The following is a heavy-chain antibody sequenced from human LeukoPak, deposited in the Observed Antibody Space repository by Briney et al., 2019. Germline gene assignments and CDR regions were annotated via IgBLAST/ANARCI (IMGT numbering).Heavy chain of an antibody. CDR2: INAYNGNT. CDR1: GYTFTSYG. V-gene: IGHV1-18*01. Sequence: ASVKVSCKSSGYTFTSYGISWLRQAPGQELEWMGWINAYNGNTNYAQKLQGRVTMTTDTSTNTAYMELRSLRSDDTAVYYCARDRAVGAMGYWGQGNLVTVSS. J-gene: IGHJ4*02. D-gene: IGHD1-26*01. CDR3: ARDRAVGAMGY.